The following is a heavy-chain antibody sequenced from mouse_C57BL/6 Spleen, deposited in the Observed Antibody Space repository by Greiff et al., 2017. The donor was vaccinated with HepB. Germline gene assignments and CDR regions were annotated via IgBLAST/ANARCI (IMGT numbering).Heavy chain of an antibody. D-gene: IGHD1-1*01. CDR3: ARDIYYYGSSYGAMDY. Sequence: VHLVESGAELARPGASVKMSCKASGYTFTSYTMHWVKQRPGQGLEWIGYINPSSGYTKYNQKFKDKATLTADKSSSTAYMQLSSLTSEDSAVYYCARDIYYYGSSYGAMDYWGQGTSVTVSS. CDR1: GYTFTSYT. V-gene: IGHV1-4*01. CDR2: INPSSGYT. J-gene: IGHJ4*01.